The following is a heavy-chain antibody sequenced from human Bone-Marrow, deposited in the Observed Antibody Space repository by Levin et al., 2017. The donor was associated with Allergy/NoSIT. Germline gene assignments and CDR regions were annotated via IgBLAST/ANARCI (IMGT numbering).Heavy chain of an antibody. Sequence: PGGSLRLSCAASGFTFSSYGMHWVRQAPGKGLEWVAVIWYDGSNKYYADSVKGRFTISRDNSKNTLYLQMNSLRAEDTAVYYCARDGYCSGGSCKTRHNYYYYGMDVWGQGTTVTVSS. CDR3: ARDGYCSGGSCKTRHNYYYYGMDV. D-gene: IGHD2-15*01. CDR2: IWYDGSNK. J-gene: IGHJ6*02. V-gene: IGHV3-33*01. CDR1: GFTFSSYG.